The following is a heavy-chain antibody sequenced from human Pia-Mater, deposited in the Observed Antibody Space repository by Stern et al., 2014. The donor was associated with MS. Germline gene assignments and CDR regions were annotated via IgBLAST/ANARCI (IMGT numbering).Heavy chain of an antibody. Sequence: VQLVESGGGVVQPGRSLRLSCAASGFTFSSYAMHWVRQAPGKGLEWVAVISYDGSNKYYADSVKGRFTISRDNSKNTLYLQMNSLRAEDTAVYYCARDLLTYYDFWSGQNPFDYWGQGTLVNVSS. J-gene: IGHJ4*02. V-gene: IGHV3-30-3*01. CDR3: ARDLLTYYDFWSGQNPFDY. CDR2: ISYDGSNK. D-gene: IGHD3-3*01. CDR1: GFTFSSYA.